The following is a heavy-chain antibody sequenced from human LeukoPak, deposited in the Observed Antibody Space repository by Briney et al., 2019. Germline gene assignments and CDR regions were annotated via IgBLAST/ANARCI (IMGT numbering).Heavy chain of an antibody. V-gene: IGHV3-15*01. CDR3: TTDPQWPPSG. Sequence: GGSLRLSCAASGYRFTYAWMNWVRQAPGKGLEWVGRIKSKTDGGTTDYAAPVKGRFTISRDDSKNTLFLQMNSLKTEDTAVYYCTTDPQWPPSGWGQGTLVTVSS. CDR1: GYRFTYAW. CDR2: IKSKTDGGTT. J-gene: IGHJ4*02. D-gene: IGHD6-19*01.